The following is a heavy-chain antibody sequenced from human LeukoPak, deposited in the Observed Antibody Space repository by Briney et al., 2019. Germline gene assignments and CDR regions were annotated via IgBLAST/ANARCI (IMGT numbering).Heavy chain of an antibody. CDR2: IRSKANSYAT. V-gene: IGHV3-73*01. Sequence: GGSLRLSCAASGFTFSGSAMHWVRQASGKGREWVGRIRSKANSYATAYAASVKGSITISRDDSTTTAYLQMNSLQTADTAVYYCTSMATISPFDYWGQGTLVTVSS. CDR3: TSMATISPFDY. J-gene: IGHJ4*02. CDR1: GFTFSGSA. D-gene: IGHD5-24*01.